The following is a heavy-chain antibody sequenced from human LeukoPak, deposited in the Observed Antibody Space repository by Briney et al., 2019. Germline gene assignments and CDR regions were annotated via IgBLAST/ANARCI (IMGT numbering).Heavy chain of an antibody. J-gene: IGHJ5*02. CDR2: ISGSGGST. CDR3: AKVLWPTNWFDP. V-gene: IGHV3-23*01. D-gene: IGHD1-1*01. Sequence: GGSLRLSCAASGFTFSSYAMSWVRQAPGKGLEWVSAISGSGGSTYYADSVKGRFAISRDNSKNTLYLQMNSLRAEDTAVYYCAKVLWPTNWFDPWGQGTLVTVSS. CDR1: GFTFSSYA.